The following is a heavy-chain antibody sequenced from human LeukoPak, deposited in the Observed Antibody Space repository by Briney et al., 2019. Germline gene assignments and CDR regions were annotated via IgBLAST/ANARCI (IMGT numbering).Heavy chain of an antibody. J-gene: IGHJ4*02. V-gene: IGHV3-21*01. CDR2: IGSSGNYI. CDR3: ATGGGPGWFGELFRGYFFDY. D-gene: IGHD3-10*01. CDR1: GFTFSSYH. Sequence: PGGSLRLSCEVSGFTFSSYHMNWVRQAPGKGLEWVSSIGSSGNYIYYADSLTGRYTISRDNAKNSLYLQMNSLRAEDTAVYYCATGGGPGWFGELFRGYFFDYWGQGTLVTVSS.